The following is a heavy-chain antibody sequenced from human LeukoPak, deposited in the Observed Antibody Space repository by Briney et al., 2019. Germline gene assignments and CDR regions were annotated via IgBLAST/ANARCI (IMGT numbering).Heavy chain of an antibody. D-gene: IGHD4-17*01. Sequence: GGSLRLSCAASGFTFSSYAMTWVRQAPGKGLEWVSLIYSGGSTYYADSVKGRFTISRDNSKNTLYLQMNSLRAEDTAVYYCANPPTVTKTRFDSWGQGTLVTVSS. V-gene: IGHV3-23*03. CDR1: GFTFSSYA. CDR2: IYSGGST. J-gene: IGHJ5*01. CDR3: ANPPTVTKTRFDS.